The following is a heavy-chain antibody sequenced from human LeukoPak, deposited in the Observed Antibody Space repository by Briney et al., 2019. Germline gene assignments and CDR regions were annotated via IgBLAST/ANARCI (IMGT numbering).Heavy chain of an antibody. CDR2: ISAYNGNT. CDR1: GYTFTSYG. CDR3: ARDSSSGWLDY. J-gene: IGHJ4*02. D-gene: IGHD6-19*01. V-gene: IGHV1-18*01. Sequence: ASVKVSGKASGYTFTSYGISLVRKAPGQGREWLGWISAYNGNTNYAQKLQGRVTMTTDTSTSTAYTELRSLRSDDTAVYYCARDSSSGWLDYWGQGTLVTVSS.